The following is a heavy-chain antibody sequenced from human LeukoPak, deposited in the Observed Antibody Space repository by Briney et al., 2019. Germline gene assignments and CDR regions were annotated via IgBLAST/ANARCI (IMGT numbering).Heavy chain of an antibody. Sequence: GGSLRLSCAASGFTFSSYAMSWVRQAPGKVLEWVSAISGSGGSTYYADSVKGRFTISRDNAKNSLYLQMNSLRAEDTALYYCAKDTGYYGSGSYYPQYYYYYYGMDVWGQGTTVTVSS. D-gene: IGHD3-10*01. J-gene: IGHJ6*02. CDR1: GFTFSSYA. CDR3: AKDTGYYGSGSYYPQYYYYYYGMDV. CDR2: ISGSGGST. V-gene: IGHV3-23*01.